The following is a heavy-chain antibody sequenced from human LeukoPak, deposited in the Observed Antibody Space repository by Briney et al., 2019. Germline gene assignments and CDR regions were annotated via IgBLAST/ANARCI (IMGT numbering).Heavy chain of an antibody. D-gene: IGHD3-10*01. J-gene: IGHJ4*02. CDR3: AKEPGPYGSGSPYFDY. CDR2: IIPIFGTA. V-gene: IGHV1-69*05. CDR1: GGTFSSYA. Sequence: ASVKVSCKASGGTFSSYAISWVRQAPGQGLEWMGGIIPIFGTANYAQKFQGRVTITTDESTSTAYMELSSLRSEDTAVYYCAKEPGPYGSGSPYFDYWGQGTLVTVSS.